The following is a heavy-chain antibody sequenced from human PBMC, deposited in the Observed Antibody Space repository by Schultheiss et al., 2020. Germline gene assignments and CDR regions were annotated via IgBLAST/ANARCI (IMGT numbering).Heavy chain of an antibody. CDR2: ISYDGSNK. CDR1: GFTFSADD. V-gene: IGHV3-30-3*01. Sequence: GGSLRLSCAASGFTFSADDKHWVRQAPGKGLEWVAVISYDGSNKYYADSVKGRFTISREDGKNSPYLQMNGLRAEDTAVYYCARERQPHSSGWGDAFDIWGQGTRVTVSS. CDR3: ARERQPHSSGWGDAFDI. D-gene: IGHD6-19*01. J-gene: IGHJ3*02.